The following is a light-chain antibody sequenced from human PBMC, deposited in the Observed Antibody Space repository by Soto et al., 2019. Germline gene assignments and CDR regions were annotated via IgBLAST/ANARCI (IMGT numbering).Light chain of an antibody. CDR2: GAS. J-gene: IGKJ2*01. Sequence: EIVLTQSPGTLSLSPGERATLSCRASQSVDSSYLAWYQQKPGQAPRLLIYGASSRATGIPDRFSGSGSGTDFSLTISRLEPEDFVVYYCQKYGSPYTFGQGTKLDI. CDR1: QSVDSSY. CDR3: QKYGSPYT. V-gene: IGKV3-20*01.